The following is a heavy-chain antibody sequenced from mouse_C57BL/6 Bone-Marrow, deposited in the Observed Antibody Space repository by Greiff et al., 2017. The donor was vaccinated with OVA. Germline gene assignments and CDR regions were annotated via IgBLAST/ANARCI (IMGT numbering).Heavy chain of an antibody. Sequence: QVQLQQPGAELVKPGASVKLSCKASGYTFTSYWMHWVKQRPGQGLEWIGMIHPNSGSTNYNEKFKSKATLTVDKSSSTAYMQLSSLTSEDSAVYYCALYGSSYFFDYWGQGTTLIVSS. J-gene: IGHJ2*01. CDR1: GYTFTSYW. D-gene: IGHD1-1*01. CDR2: IHPNSGST. CDR3: ALYGSSYFFDY. V-gene: IGHV1-64*01.